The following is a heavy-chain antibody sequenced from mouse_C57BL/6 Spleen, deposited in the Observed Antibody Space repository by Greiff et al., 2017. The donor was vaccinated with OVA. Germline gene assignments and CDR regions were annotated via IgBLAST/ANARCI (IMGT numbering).Heavy chain of an antibody. J-gene: IGHJ2*01. Sequence: QVQLQQPGAELVKPGASVKLSCKASGYTFTSYWMQWVKQRPGQGLEWIGEIDPSDSYTNSNQKFKGKATLTVDTSSSTAYMQLSSLTSGDSAVYYCAREDYWGQGTTLTVSS. CDR2: IDPSDSYT. CDR3: AREDY. V-gene: IGHV1-50*01. CDR1: GYTFTSYW.